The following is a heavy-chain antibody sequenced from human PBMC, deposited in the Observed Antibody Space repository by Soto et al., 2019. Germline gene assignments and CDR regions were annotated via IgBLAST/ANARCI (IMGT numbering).Heavy chain of an antibody. CDR3: ARDSRWNYYGSGSYVDY. J-gene: IGHJ4*02. D-gene: IGHD3-10*01. CDR1: GGSISSGGYY. V-gene: IGHV4-31*03. CDR2: IYYSGST. Sequence: QVQLQESGPGLVKPSQTLSLTCTVSGGSISSGGYYWSWIRQHPGKGLEWIGYIYYSGSTYYNPFLKSRVTISVDTSKNQFSLKLSSVTAADTGVYYCARDSRWNYYGSGSYVDYWGQGTLVTVSS.